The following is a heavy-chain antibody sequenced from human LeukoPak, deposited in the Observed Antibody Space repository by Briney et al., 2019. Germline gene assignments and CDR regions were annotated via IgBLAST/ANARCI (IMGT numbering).Heavy chain of an antibody. Sequence: GGSLRLSCAASGFTFSSYWMSWVRQAPGKGLEWVANKKQDGSEKYYVDSVKGRFTISRDNAKNSLYLQMNSLRAEDTAVYYCARDNYDFWSGCLDYWGQGTLVTVSS. CDR2: KKQDGSEK. J-gene: IGHJ4*02. CDR3: ARDNYDFWSGCLDY. D-gene: IGHD3-3*01. V-gene: IGHV3-7*01. CDR1: GFTFSSYW.